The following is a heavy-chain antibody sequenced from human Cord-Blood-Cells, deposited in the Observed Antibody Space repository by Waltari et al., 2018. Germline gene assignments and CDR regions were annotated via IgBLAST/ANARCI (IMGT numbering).Heavy chain of an antibody. CDR2: ISAYNGNT. CDR1: GYTFTSYG. J-gene: IGHJ4*02. V-gene: IGHV1-18*01. CDR3: ARDTLVGYCSGGSCYSNFDY. D-gene: IGHD2-15*01. Sequence: QVQLVQSGAEVKKPGASVKVSCKASGYTFTSYGISWVRQAPGQGLAWMGWISAYNGNTNYAQNLQGRVTMTTDTSTSTAYMELRSLRSDDTAVYDCARDTLVGYCSGGSCYSNFDYWGQGTLVTVSS.